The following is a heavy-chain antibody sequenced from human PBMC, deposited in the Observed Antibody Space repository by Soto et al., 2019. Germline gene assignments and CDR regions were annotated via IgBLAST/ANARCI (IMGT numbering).Heavy chain of an antibody. Sequence: GGSLRLSCSASGFTFSSYAMHWVRQSPGKGLEYVSSISTNGGSTHYADSVKGRFTISRDNSKNTQYLQMSSLRADDTALYYCVKGEYYYDSSVYYPFDYWG. CDR1: GFTFSSYA. CDR3: VKGEYYYDSSVYYPFDY. CDR2: ISTNGGST. D-gene: IGHD3-22*01. J-gene: IGHJ4*01. V-gene: IGHV3-64D*06.